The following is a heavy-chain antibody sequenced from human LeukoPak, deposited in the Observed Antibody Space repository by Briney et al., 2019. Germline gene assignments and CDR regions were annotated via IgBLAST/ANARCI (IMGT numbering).Heavy chain of an antibody. D-gene: IGHD3-10*01. CDR3: ARPRHYYGSGFDY. CDR2: ICYSGST. CDR1: GGSISSSSYY. Sequence: SETLSLTCTVSGGSISSSSYYWGWIRQPPGKGLERIGSICYSGSTYYNPSLKSRITMSVDTSKNQFSLKLSSVTAADTAVYYCARPRHYYGSGFDYWGQGSLVTVSS. J-gene: IGHJ4*02. V-gene: IGHV4-39*01.